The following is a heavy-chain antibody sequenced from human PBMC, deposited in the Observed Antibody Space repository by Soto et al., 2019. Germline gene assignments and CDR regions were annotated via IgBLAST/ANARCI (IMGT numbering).Heavy chain of an antibody. D-gene: IGHD6-13*01. CDR1: GGSFSGYY. CDR2: INHSGST. J-gene: IGHJ5*02. V-gene: IGHV4-34*01. Sequence: PSETLSLTCAVYGGSFSGYYWSWIRQPPGKGLEWIGEINHSGSTNYNPSLKSRVTMSVDTSKNQFSLKLSSVTAADTAVYYCARGPGAAGTFDPWGQGTLVTVSS. CDR3: ARGPGAAGTFDP.